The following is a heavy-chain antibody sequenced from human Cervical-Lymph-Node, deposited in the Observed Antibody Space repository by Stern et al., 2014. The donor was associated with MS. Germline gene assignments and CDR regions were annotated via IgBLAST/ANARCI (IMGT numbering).Heavy chain of an antibody. Sequence: EVQLVESGAEVKKPGESLKISCKGSGYNFPTYWIGWVRQMPGKGLEWMGIIYPGDSDTRYSPSFQGQVTISADKSISTAFLHWSSLKASDTAIYYCARRRGSAGDYWGQGTLVTVSS. D-gene: IGHD2-15*01. CDR1: GYNFPTYW. CDR3: ARRRGSAGDY. J-gene: IGHJ4*02. V-gene: IGHV5-51*01. CDR2: IYPGDSDT.